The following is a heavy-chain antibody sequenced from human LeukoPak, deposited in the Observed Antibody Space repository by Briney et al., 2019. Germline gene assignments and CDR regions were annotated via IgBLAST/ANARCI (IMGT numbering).Heavy chain of an antibody. CDR2: ISGSSGSP. J-gene: IGHJ4*02. Sequence: GGSLRLSCAASGFTFNSYSMNWVRQAPARGLEWVSGISGSSGSPYYADDVKVRFTVSRDNSKNTLYLQMNSMRAEDTAVYYCAKDLKVAYWGQGPLVTVSS. CDR3: AKDLKVAY. CDR1: GFTFNSYS. V-gene: IGHV3-23*01.